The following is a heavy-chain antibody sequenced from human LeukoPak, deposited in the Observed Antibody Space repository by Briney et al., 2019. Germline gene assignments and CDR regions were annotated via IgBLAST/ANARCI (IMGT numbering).Heavy chain of an antibody. CDR2: IWYDGSSK. D-gene: IGHD2-2*01. J-gene: IGHJ4*02. CDR3: AKAGGGFCSSISCYLDY. V-gene: IGHV3-30*02. Sequence: GGSLRLSCAASGFTFSSYGMHWVRQAPGKGLEWVAFIWYDGSSKQYADSVKGRFTISRDNSKNTLYVQMNSLRAEDTAVYYCAKAGGGFCSSISCYLDYWGQGTLVTVSS. CDR1: GFTFSSYG.